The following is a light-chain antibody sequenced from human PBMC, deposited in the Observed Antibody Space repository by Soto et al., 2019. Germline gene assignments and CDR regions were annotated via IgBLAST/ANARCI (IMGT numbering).Light chain of an antibody. CDR3: QQSYRTPIT. CDR2: AAS. V-gene: IGKV1-39*01. J-gene: IGKJ5*01. CDR1: QSISSH. Sequence: DIQMTQSPSSLSASVGDRVTITCRTSQSISSHLSWYQQKPGKAPNLLIYAASTLQSGVPSRFSGSGSGADFTLTISSLQPEDFATYYCQQSYRTPITFGQGTRLEIK.